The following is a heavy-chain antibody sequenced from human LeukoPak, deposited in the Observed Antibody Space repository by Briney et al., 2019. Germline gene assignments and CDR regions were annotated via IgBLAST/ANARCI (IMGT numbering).Heavy chain of an antibody. Sequence: SETLSLTCTASGGSISSYYRSWIRQPPGKGLEWIGYIYYSGSTTYNPSLKSRVTISVDTSKNQFSLKLSSVTAADTAVYYCAMFRGYFDYWGQGTLVTVSS. D-gene: IGHD3-10*02. CDR2: IYYSGST. CDR1: GGSISSYY. CDR3: AMFRGYFDY. V-gene: IGHV4-59*01. J-gene: IGHJ4*02.